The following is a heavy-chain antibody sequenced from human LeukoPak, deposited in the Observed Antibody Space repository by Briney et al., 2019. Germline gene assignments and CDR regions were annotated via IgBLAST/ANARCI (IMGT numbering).Heavy chain of an antibody. Sequence: SETLSLTCTVSGGSISSYYWSWIRQPPGKGLEWIGYIYYSGSTNYNPSLKSRVTISVDTSKNLFSLKLSSVTAADTAVYYCARSYGGNSFRAFDIWGQGTMVTVSS. D-gene: IGHD4-23*01. CDR2: IYYSGST. V-gene: IGHV4-59*08. CDR1: GGSISSYY. CDR3: ARSYGGNSFRAFDI. J-gene: IGHJ3*02.